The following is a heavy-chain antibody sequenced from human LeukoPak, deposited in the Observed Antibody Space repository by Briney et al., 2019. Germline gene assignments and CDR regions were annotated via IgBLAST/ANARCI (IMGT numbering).Heavy chain of an antibody. D-gene: IGHD2-2*01. CDR3: ARGREYCSSTSCHPNFDY. CDR2: IIPIFGTA. Sequence: SVKVSCKASGGTFSSYAISWVRQAPGQGLEWMGGIIPIFGTANYAQKFQGRVTITTDESTSTAYMELSNLRSEDTAVYYCARGREYCSSTSCHPNFDYWGQGTLVTVSS. CDR1: GGTFSSYA. J-gene: IGHJ4*02. V-gene: IGHV1-69*05.